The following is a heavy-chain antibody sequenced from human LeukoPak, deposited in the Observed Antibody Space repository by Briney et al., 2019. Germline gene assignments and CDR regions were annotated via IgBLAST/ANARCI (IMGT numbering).Heavy chain of an antibody. D-gene: IGHD3-22*01. V-gene: IGHV1-69*13. CDR1: GGTFSSYA. J-gene: IGHJ4*02. Sequence: WASVKVSCKASGGTFSSYAISWVRQAPGQGLEWMGGIIPIFGTANYAQKFQGRVTITADESTSTAYMELSSLRPEDTAVYYCARDSHYYDSSGSVFDYWGQGTLVTVSS. CDR2: IIPIFGTA. CDR3: ARDSHYYDSSGSVFDY.